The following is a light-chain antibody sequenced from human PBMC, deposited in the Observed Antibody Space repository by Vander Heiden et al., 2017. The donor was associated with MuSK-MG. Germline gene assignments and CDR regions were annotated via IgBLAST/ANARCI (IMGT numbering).Light chain of an antibody. CDR2: GAS. CDR3: QQYNNWPPAT. CDR1: QSVSSN. V-gene: IGKV3-15*01. Sequence: IVITQPPATLSVSPGERATLSSRASQSVSSNLAWYQQKPGQAPRLLIYGASTRATGIPARFSGSGSGTEFTLTISSLQSEDFAVYYCQQYNNWPPATFGGGTKVEIK. J-gene: IGKJ4*01.